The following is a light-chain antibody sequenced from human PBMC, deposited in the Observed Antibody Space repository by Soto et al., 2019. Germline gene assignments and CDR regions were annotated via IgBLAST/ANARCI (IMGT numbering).Light chain of an antibody. CDR3: QQYNDYFT. CDR2: KAS. V-gene: IGKV1-5*03. J-gene: IGKJ4*01. Sequence: DIQMTQSPSTLSVSIGDRVTITCRASQSINSWLAWYQQKPGKAPKLLIYKASNLESGVPSRFSGSGSGTEFTITISSLQPDDYATYYCQQYNDYFTFGGGTKVE. CDR1: QSINSW.